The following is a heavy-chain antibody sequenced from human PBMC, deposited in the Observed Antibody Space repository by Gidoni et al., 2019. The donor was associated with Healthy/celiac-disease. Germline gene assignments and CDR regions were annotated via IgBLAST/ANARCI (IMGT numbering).Heavy chain of an antibody. V-gene: IGHV4-39*01. D-gene: IGHD5-12*01. CDR3: ARTRRDGYNYEEYFDY. CDR2: IYYSGST. J-gene: IGHJ4*02. Sequence: DGLEWIGSIYYSGSTYYNPSLKSRVTISVDTSKNQFSLKLSSVTAADTAVYYCARTRRDGYNYEEYFDYWGQGTLVTVSS.